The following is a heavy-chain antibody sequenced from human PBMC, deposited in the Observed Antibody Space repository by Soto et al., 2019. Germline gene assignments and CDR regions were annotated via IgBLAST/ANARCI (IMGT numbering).Heavy chain of an antibody. CDR2: INPNSGGT. V-gene: IGHV1-2*02. CDR1: GYTFTGYY. D-gene: IGHD2-21*02. Sequence: ASVKVSCKASGYTFTGYYMHWVRQAPGQGLEWMGWINPNSGGTNYAQKFQGRVTMTRDTSISTAYMELSRLRSDDTAVYHCARDLGHGGNSGDYWGQGTLVTVSS. J-gene: IGHJ4*02. CDR3: ARDLGHGGNSGDY.